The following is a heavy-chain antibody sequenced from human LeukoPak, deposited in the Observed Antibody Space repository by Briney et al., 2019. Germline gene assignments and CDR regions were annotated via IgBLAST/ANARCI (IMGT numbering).Heavy chain of an antibody. CDR2: ISWNSGSI. Sequence: GGSLRLYCAASGFTFDDYAMHWVRQAPGKGLEWVSGISWNSGSIGYADSVKGRFTISRDNAKNSLYLQMNSLRAEDMALYYCAKDITAGAVASAAFDYWGQGTLVTVSS. D-gene: IGHD6-19*01. CDR1: GFTFDDYA. CDR3: AKDITAGAVASAAFDY. J-gene: IGHJ4*02. V-gene: IGHV3-9*03.